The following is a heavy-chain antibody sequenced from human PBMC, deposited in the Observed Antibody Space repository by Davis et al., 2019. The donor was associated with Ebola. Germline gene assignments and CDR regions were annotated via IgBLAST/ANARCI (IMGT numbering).Heavy chain of an antibody. V-gene: IGHV5-51*01. Sequence: GESLKISCKDSGFRSTSHWIAWVRQMPGKGLEWMGIIYPGDSDTRYSPSFEGQVTISVDTSISTAYLQWSSLKASDTAMYYCARRSPYGAYEGGWYFDLWGRGTLVTVSS. J-gene: IGHJ2*01. CDR2: IYPGDSDT. CDR3: ARRSPYGAYEGGWYFDL. D-gene: IGHD4-17*01. CDR1: GFRSTSHW.